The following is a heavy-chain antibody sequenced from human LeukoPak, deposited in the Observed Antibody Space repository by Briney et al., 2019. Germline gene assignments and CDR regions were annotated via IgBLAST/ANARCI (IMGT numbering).Heavy chain of an antibody. CDR3: AKDLYDILTGSFDY. Sequence: TGGSLRLSCAASGFTFDDYAMHWVRHAPGKGLEWVSGISWNSGSIGYADSVKGRFTISRDNAKNSLYLQMNSLRAEDTALYYCAKDLYDILTGSFDYWGQGTLVTVSS. J-gene: IGHJ4*02. CDR1: GFTFDDYA. CDR2: ISWNSGSI. V-gene: IGHV3-9*01. D-gene: IGHD3-9*01.